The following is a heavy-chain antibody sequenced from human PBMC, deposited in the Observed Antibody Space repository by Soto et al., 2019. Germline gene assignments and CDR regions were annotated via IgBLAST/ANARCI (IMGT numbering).Heavy chain of an antibody. V-gene: IGHV1-8*01. CDR3: ARRAETNGWNGFGADKYYFDF. CDR2: MNPNTGNS. Sequence: ASVKVSCKAFGYAFTSYDIYWVRQATGQGLEWMGWMNPNTGNSAYAQKFQGRVTVTSDTSINTVHMELSSLRSEDTAVYYCARRAETNGWNGFGADKYYFDFWGQGTLVTVSS. CDR1: GYAFTSYD. J-gene: IGHJ4*02. D-gene: IGHD1-1*01.